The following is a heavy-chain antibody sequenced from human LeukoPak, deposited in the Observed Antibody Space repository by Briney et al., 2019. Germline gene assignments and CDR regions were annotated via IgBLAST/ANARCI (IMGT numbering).Heavy chain of an antibody. CDR3: ARLTGIAAAGD. Sequence: PETLSLTCAVYGGSFSGYYWSWIRQPPGKGLEWIGEINHSGSTNYNPSLKSRVTISVDTSKNQFSLKLSSVTAADTAVYYCARLTGIAAAGDWGQGTLVTVSS. V-gene: IGHV4-34*01. CDR1: GGSFSGYY. J-gene: IGHJ4*02. CDR2: INHSGST. D-gene: IGHD6-13*01.